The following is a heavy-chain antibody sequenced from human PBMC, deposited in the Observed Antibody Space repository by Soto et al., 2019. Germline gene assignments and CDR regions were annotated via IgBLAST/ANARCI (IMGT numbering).Heavy chain of an antibody. V-gene: IGHV3-7*05. CDR1: GFTFSSYW. J-gene: IGHJ3*02. D-gene: IGHD3-3*01. Sequence: GGSLRLSCAASGFTFSSYWMSWVRQAPGKGLEWVANIKQDGSEKYYVDSVKGRFTISRDNAKNSLYLQMNSLRAEDTAVYYCARVVIEIFGVVANAFDIWGQGTMVTVSS. CDR3: ARVVIEIFGVVANAFDI. CDR2: IKQDGSEK.